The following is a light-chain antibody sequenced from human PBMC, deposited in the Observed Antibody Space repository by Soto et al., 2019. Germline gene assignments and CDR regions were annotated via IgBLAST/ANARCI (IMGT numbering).Light chain of an antibody. CDR3: QHYNSYSEA. CDR1: QSISSW. J-gene: IGKJ1*01. V-gene: IGKV1-5*03. Sequence: ILVPQSPFTLSAYEGDRVTITCRASQSISSWLAWYQQKPGKAPKLLIYKASTLKSGVPSRFSGSGSGTEFTLTISSLQPDDFATYYCQHYNSYSEAFGQGTKVDI. CDR2: KAS.